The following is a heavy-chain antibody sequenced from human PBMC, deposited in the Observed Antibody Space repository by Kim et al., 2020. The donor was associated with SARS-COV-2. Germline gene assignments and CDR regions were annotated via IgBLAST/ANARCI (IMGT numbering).Heavy chain of an antibody. CDR3: TTVLSSSWPIYYYYYGMDV. Sequence: GGSLRLSCAASGFTFSNAWMSWVRQAPGKGLEWVGRIKSKTDGGTTDYAAPVKGRFTISRDDSKNTLYLQMNSLKTEDTAVYYCTTVLSSSWPIYYYYYGMDVWGQGTTVTVSS. J-gene: IGHJ6*02. CDR2: IKSKTDGGTT. D-gene: IGHD6-13*01. CDR1: GFTFSNAW. V-gene: IGHV3-15*01.